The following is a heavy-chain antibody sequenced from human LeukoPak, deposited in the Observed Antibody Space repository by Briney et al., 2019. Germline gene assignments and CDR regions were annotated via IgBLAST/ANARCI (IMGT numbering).Heavy chain of an antibody. V-gene: IGHV3-48*03. CDR3: ARLNSNFPFVDY. CDR1: GFTFSSFE. CDR2: ISRSGSTI. J-gene: IGHJ4*02. D-gene: IGHD4-11*01. Sequence: GGSLRLSCAASGFTFSSFEMNWLRQAPGKGLEWVSYISRSGSTIYYADSVKGRFTISRDNAKNSLYLQMNSLRAEDTALYYCARLNSNFPFVDYWGQGTLVTVSS.